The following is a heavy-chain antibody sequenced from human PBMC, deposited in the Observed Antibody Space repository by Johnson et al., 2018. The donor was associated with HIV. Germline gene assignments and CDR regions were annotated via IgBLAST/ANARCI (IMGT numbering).Heavy chain of an antibody. J-gene: IGHJ3*02. V-gene: IGHV3-53*01. CDR2: ISGSGGST. D-gene: IGHD3-10*01. Sequence: VQLVESGGGLIQPGGSLRLSCAASGFTVSSNYMSWVRQAPGKGLEWVSVISGSGGSTYYAHPVRGRFPISRDNSKNTLYRQMNSLRAEDTAVYYCARAGVVESYGSWKAFDIWGQGTLVTVSS. CDR3: ARAGVVESYGSWKAFDI. CDR1: GFTVSSNY.